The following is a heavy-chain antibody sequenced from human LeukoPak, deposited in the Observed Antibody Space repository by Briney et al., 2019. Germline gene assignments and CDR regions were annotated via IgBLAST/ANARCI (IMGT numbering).Heavy chain of an antibody. J-gene: IGHJ5*02. CDR2: INPNSGGT. D-gene: IGHD2-2*02. CDR1: GYTFTSYY. Sequence: ASVKVSCKASGYTFTSYYMHWVRQAPGQGLEWMGWINPNSGGTNYAQKFQGRVTMTRDTSISTAYMELSRLRSDDTAVYYCAREGCSSTSCYTGTNWFDPWGQGTLVTVSS. V-gene: IGHV1-2*02. CDR3: AREGCSSTSCYTGTNWFDP.